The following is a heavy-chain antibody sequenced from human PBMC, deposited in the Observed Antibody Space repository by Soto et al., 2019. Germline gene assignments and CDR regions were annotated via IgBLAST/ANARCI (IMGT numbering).Heavy chain of an antibody. CDR1: GGSISSDNYY. CDR2: IYYSGST. D-gene: IGHD6-13*01. J-gene: IGHJ6*02. Sequence: SETLSLTCTVSGGSISSDNYYSSWHLQRPGNGLAWIAYIYYSGSTYYNASLKSRVSISVDTSKNQFSLKLSSVPSADTAVYYCARENQQLALNPYYYYGLDVWGQGTRVTGSS. CDR3: ARENQQLALNPYYYYGLDV. V-gene: IGHV4-30-4*01.